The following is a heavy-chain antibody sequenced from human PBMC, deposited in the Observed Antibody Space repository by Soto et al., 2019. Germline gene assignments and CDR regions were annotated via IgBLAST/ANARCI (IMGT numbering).Heavy chain of an antibody. D-gene: IGHD6-19*01. V-gene: IGHV3-21*01. CDR2: ISSSSSYI. CDR1: GFTFSSYS. J-gene: IGHJ6*02. Sequence: GGSLRLACAASGFTFSSYSVNWVRQAPGKGLEWVSSISSSSSYIYYADSVKGRFTISRDNAKNSLYLQMNSLRAEDTAVYYCARDKSSSGWPYYYYYGMDVWGQGTTVTVSS. CDR3: ARDKSSSGWPYYYYYGMDV.